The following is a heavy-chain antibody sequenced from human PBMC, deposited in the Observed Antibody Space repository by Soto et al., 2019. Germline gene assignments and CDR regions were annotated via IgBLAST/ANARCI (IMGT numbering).Heavy chain of an antibody. CDR2: IQTDTGHP. V-gene: IGHV1-18*01. Sequence: QVQLVQSGPEVKKPGASVKVSCKASGYTFLNYGINWIRQAPGQGLEWMGGIQTDTGHPNVAQKFRDRVSMTTDTSTGTSSIEMRSLRSGDTATYYCATDRVYGYRYDHWGQGTLVTVSS. CDR1: GYTFLNYG. CDR3: ATDRVYGYRYDH. D-gene: IGHD3-16*02. J-gene: IGHJ4*02.